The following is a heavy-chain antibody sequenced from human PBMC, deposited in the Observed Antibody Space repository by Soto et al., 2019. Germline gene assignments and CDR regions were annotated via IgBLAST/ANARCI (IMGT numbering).Heavy chain of an antibody. D-gene: IGHD3-22*01. Sequence: PSETLSLTCTVSGGSISSGDYYWSWIRQPPGKGLEWIGYIYYSGSTYYNPSLKSRVTISVDTSKNQFSLKLSSVTAADTAVYYCARANYYDSSGYGFPYFDYWGQGTLVTVSS. CDR2: IYYSGST. CDR1: GGSISSGDYY. V-gene: IGHV4-30-4*01. CDR3: ARANYYDSSGYGFPYFDY. J-gene: IGHJ4*02.